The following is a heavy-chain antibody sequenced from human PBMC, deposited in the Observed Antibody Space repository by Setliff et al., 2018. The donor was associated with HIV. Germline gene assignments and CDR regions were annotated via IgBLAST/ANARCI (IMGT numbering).Heavy chain of an antibody. D-gene: IGHD2-15*01. CDR3: AKRATATAPFDY. Sequence: GGSLRLSCAPSGFTFSDYGIHWVRQAPGKGLEWLTYIRYDASNKFYADSVKGRFTISRDNSKNTLFLQLNSLRVDDTAVYYCAKRATATAPFDYWGQGTLVTVSS. J-gene: IGHJ4*02. V-gene: IGHV3-30*02. CDR1: GFTFSDYG. CDR2: IRYDASNK.